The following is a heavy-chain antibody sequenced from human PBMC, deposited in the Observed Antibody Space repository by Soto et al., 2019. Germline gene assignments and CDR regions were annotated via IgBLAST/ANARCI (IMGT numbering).Heavy chain of an antibody. V-gene: IGHV1-69*13. CDR1: GGTFSSYA. D-gene: IGHD2-8*02. J-gene: IGHJ4*02. CDR3: ARDEGGFGTGLFDY. CDR2: IIPIFGTA. Sequence: SVKVSCKASGGTFSSYAISWVRQAPGQGLEWMGGIIPIFGTANYAQKFQGRVTITADESTSTAYMELSSLRSEDTAVYYCARDEGGFGTGLFDYWGQGTLVTFSS.